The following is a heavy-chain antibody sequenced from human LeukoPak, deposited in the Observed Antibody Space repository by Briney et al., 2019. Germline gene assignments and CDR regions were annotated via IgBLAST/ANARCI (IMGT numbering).Heavy chain of an antibody. CDR3: ALYSSSSDY. D-gene: IGHD6-6*01. CDR2: IYYSGST. CDR1: GGSISSYF. Sequence: PSETLSLTCTVSGGSISSYFWSWIRQPPGKALEWIGYIYYSGSTNYNPSLKSRVTISVDTPKNQFSLRLSSVTAADTAMYYCALYSSSSDYWGQGTLVTVSS. J-gene: IGHJ4*02. V-gene: IGHV4-59*08.